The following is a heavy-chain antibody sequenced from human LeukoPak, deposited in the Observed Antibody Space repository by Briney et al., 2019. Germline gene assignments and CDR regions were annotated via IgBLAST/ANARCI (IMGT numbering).Heavy chain of an antibody. J-gene: IGHJ5*02. CDR3: ARRVIMSGTGVPDTWLDP. CDR2: ISYNGGT. CDR1: RDSISNYY. D-gene: IGHD1-26*01. V-gene: IGHV4-59*08. Sequence: SETLSLTCTVSRDSISNYYWNWIRQPPGKGLEWVGYISYNGGTKYNPSLHSRFTISIDPSKNQFSMNLRSVTALDTAVYFWARRVIMSGTGVPDTWLDPWGQGILVTVSS.